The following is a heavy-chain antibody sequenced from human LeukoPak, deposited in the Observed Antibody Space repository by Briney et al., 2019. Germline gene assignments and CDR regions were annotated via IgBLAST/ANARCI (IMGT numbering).Heavy chain of an antibody. D-gene: IGHD1-1*01. CDR1: GFTFSNYA. J-gene: IGHJ6*02. CDR2: INKEGYYT. V-gene: IGHV3-64*01. CDR3: WRCGNGPPYYGMDV. Sequence: GGSLRLSCAASGFTFSNYAKHWVRQAPGKGLEYVAAINKEGYYTYYANSVKGRFTISRDNSKNTLDLQMGTLRAEDLGVYFCWRCGNGPPYYGMDVWGQGTTVTVSS.